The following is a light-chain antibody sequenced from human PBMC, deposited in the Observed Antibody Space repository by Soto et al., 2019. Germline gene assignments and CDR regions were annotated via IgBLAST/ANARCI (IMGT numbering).Light chain of an antibody. J-gene: IGLJ1*01. Sequence: QSALAQPPSASGSPGQSVTLSCTGTKSDIGVYDFVSWYQHHPGKAPRLIIYEVVQRPSGVPDRFSGSKSGNTASLTVSGLQAADEADYFCKSYAGSNTYVFXSGTKVTVL. CDR1: KSDIGVYDF. CDR3: KSYAGSNTYV. CDR2: EVV. V-gene: IGLV2-8*01.